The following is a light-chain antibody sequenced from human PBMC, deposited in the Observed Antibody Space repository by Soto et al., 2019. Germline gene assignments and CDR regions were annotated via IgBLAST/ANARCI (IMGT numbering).Light chain of an antibody. J-gene: IGLJ2*01. CDR2: EVS. CDR1: SSDVGGYNY. V-gene: IGLV2-14*01. CDR3: SSYTTSSTLVV. Sequence: QSVLTQPASVSGSPGQSITISCTGTSSDVGGYNYVSWYQQHPGKAPKLMIYEVSNRPSGVSNRFSGSKSGNTASLTISGLLAEDEADYHCSSYTTSSTLVVFGGGTKLTV.